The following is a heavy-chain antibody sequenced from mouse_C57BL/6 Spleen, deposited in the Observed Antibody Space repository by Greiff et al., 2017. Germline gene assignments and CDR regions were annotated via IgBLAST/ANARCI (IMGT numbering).Heavy chain of an antibody. CDR1: GFTFTDYY. CDR2: ISNKANGYTT. Sequence: DVMLVESGGGLVQPGGSLSLSCAASGFTFTDYYMSWVRQPPGKALEWLGFISNKANGYTTEYSASVKGRFTISRDNSQSILYLQMNALRAEDSATYYCASDWDGDAYWGQGTLVTVSA. D-gene: IGHD4-1*01. J-gene: IGHJ3*01. V-gene: IGHV7-3*01. CDR3: ASDWDGDAY.